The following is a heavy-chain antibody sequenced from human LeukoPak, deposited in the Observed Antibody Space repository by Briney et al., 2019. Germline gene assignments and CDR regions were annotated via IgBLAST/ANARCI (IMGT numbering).Heavy chain of an antibody. V-gene: IGHV4-59*11. Sequence: SETLSLTCTVSGGSISSHYWSWIQQPPGKGLEWIGYIYYSGSTNYNPSLKSRVTISVDTSKNQFSLKLSSVTAADTAVYYCARNGYFYSSGWYYWGQGTLVTVSS. CDR1: GGSISSHY. D-gene: IGHD6-19*01. J-gene: IGHJ4*02. CDR2: IYYSGST. CDR3: ARNGYFYSSGWYY.